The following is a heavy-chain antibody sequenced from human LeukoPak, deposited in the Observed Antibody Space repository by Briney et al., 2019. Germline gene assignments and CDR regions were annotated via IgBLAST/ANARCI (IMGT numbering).Heavy chain of an antibody. Sequence: SETLSLTCTVSGGSSSNYYWIWIRQPPGKGLEWIGHVSYSGYTKYNPSLERRVTLSIETSNTQLSLNLSSVTAAGTAVYYCARRSSGHYFFDYWGQGTLVTVSS. V-gene: IGHV4-59*08. CDR2: VSYSGYT. CDR1: GGSSSNYY. J-gene: IGHJ4*02. CDR3: ARRSSGHYFFDY. D-gene: IGHD6-19*01.